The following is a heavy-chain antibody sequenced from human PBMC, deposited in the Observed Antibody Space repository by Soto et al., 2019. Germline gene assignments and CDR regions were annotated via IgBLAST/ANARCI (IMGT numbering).Heavy chain of an antibody. CDR3: AGHARIGRRWWRCLRPALCDY. CDR1: GFTFSSYS. J-gene: IGHJ4*02. V-gene: IGHV3-21*01. Sequence: EVQLVESGGGLVKPGGSLRLSCAASGFTFSSYSMNWVRQAQGKGLEWVSSISSSSSYIYYADSVEGRFTITRDNAKNSLNLPMNRLRAAHTGVYYTAGHARIGRRWWRCLRPALCDYWGQGTLVTVSS. D-gene: IGHD2-8*02. CDR2: ISSSSSYI.